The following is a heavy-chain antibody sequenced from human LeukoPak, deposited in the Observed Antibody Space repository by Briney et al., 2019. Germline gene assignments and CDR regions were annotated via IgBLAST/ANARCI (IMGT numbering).Heavy chain of an antibody. CDR3: AKGGIYAFDY. CDR2: ISISSSIM. CDR1: GFTLSSYN. Sequence: GGSLRLSCAASGFTLSSYNMNWVRQAPGKGLEWISYISISSSIMYYADSVKGRFTISRDNSKNTLYLQMNGLRAEDTAVYYCAKGGIYAFDYWGQGTLVTVSS. V-gene: IGHV3-48*04. D-gene: IGHD2-21*01. J-gene: IGHJ4*02.